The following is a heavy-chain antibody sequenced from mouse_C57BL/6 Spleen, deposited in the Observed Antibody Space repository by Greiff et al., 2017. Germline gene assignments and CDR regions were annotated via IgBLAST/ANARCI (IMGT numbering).Heavy chain of an antibody. Sequence: EVQLQESGPGLVKPSQSLSLTCSVTGYSITSGYYWNWIRQFPGNKLEWMGYISYDGSNNFNPSLKNRISITRDTSKNQFFLKLNSVTTEDTATYYCARALTGTLDYWGQGTTLTVAS. D-gene: IGHD4-1*01. CDR1: GYSITSGYY. V-gene: IGHV3-6*01. CDR2: ISYDGSN. CDR3: ARALTGTLDY. J-gene: IGHJ2*01.